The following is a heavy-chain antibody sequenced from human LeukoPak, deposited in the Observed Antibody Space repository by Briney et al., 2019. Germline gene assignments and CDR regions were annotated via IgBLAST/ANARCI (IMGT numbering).Heavy chain of an antibody. Sequence: GGSLRLSCAASGFIFSSYGMHWVRQAPGKGLEWVTFIRFDGSNTYYSDSVKGRFTISRDNAKNSLYLQMNSLRAEDTAVYYCARDRVPLGDGYNLDYWGQGTLVTVSS. J-gene: IGHJ4*02. V-gene: IGHV3-30*02. CDR2: IRFDGSNT. CDR1: GFIFSSYG. CDR3: ARDRVPLGDGYNLDY. D-gene: IGHD5-24*01.